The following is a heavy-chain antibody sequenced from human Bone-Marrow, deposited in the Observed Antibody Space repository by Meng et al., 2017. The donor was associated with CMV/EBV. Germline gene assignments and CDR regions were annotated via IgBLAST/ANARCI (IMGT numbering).Heavy chain of an antibody. Sequence: ASVKVSCKASGYTFTGHYMHWVRQAPGQGLEWMGWIHPNTGGTNYAQNFQGRVTLTRDTSIRTVYMELSSLRSDDTAMYYCSRDGNYDSWRGSHPLGMDVWGQGTTVTVSS. J-gene: IGHJ6*02. CDR2: IHPNTGGT. CDR1: GYTFTGHY. D-gene: IGHD3-3*01. V-gene: IGHV1-2*02. CDR3: SRDGNYDSWRGSHPLGMDV.